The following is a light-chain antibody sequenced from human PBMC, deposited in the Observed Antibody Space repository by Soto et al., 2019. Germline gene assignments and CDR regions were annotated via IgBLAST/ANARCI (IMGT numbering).Light chain of an antibody. CDR1: QDISSS. J-gene: IGKJ4*01. CDR3: QQTKSYPST. CDR2: GAS. V-gene: IGKV1-8*01. Sequence: AILMTHPASSLSASTADRVTITCRASQDISSSLAWYQQKAGKAPKLLIYGASILQSGVPSGFSGSGFGTDFTLTISSLRAEDFAIYFCQQTKSYPSTFGGGTKVDIK.